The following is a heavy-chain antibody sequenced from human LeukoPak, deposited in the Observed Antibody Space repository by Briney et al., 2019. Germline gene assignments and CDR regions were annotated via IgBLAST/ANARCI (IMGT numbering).Heavy chain of an antibody. V-gene: IGHV3-23*01. CDR1: GFTFSNYG. CDR3: ARDLRKSSGWPDY. J-gene: IGHJ4*02. CDR2: ISDSGAGT. D-gene: IGHD6-19*01. Sequence: GGSLRLSCAASGFTFSNYGMSWVRQAPGKGLEWVSAISDSGAGTYYADSVKGRFTISRDNSKNTLYLQMNSLRAEDTAVYYCARDLRKSSGWPDYWGQGTLVTVSS.